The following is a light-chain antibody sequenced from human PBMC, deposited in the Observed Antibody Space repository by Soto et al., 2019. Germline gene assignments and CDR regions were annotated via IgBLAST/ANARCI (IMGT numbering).Light chain of an antibody. V-gene: IGKV1-5*01. J-gene: IGKJ1*01. CDR3: QQYNTYSLWT. CDR1: QSISNW. CDR2: DAS. Sequence: DIQMTQSPSTLSASVGDRVTITCRASQSISNWLAWYQQKPGNAPKLLISDASNLVSGVPSRFSGSGSGTEFTLTISSLQPNDFAAYYCQQYNTYSLWTVGQGTRVDIK.